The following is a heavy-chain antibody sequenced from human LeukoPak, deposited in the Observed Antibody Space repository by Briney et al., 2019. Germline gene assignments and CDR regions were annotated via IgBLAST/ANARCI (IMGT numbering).Heavy chain of an antibody. V-gene: IGHV1-18*01. J-gene: IGHJ6*02. Sequence: ASVKVSCKASGYTFTSYGISWVRQAPGQGREWRGWISAYNGNTNYAQKLQGRDTMTTDPSTSTAYMELRSLRSDDTAVYYCASVYCSSTSCPRGDYYYGMDVWGQGTTVTVSS. CDR1: GYTFTSYG. CDR3: ASVYCSSTSCPRGDYYYGMDV. CDR2: ISAYNGNT. D-gene: IGHD2-2*01.